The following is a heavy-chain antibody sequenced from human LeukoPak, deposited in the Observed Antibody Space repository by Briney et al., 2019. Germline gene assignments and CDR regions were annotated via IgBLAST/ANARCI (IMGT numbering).Heavy chain of an antibody. CDR1: GFTFDDYA. Sequence: GGSLRLSCAGSGFTFDDYAMHWVRQTPGKGLEWVSGISWNSGNIAYADFVGGRFTISRDNAKNSLSLQMNSLSDEDTAVYYCAKDAYGGATFFYYMDVWGKGTTVAVSS. CDR3: AKDAYGGATFFYYMDV. D-gene: IGHD2/OR15-2a*01. V-gene: IGHV3-9*01. CDR2: ISWNSGNI. J-gene: IGHJ6*03.